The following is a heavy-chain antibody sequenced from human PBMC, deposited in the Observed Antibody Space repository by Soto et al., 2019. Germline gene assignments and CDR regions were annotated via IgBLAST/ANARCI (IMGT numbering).Heavy chain of an antibody. CDR3: ATEYNADSAFDI. CDR1: GFTFSIYA. Sequence: PGGSLRLSCSASGFTFSIYAMHWVRQAPGKGLEYVSSISTNGGSTHYADSVKGRFTISRDNSKNTQYLQMSSLRADDTAVYYCATEYNADSAFDIWGQGTMVTVSS. V-gene: IGHV3-64D*06. D-gene: IGHD1-1*01. CDR2: ISTNGGST. J-gene: IGHJ3*02.